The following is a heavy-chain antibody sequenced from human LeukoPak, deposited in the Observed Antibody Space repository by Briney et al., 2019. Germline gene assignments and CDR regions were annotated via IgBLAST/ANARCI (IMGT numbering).Heavy chain of an antibody. Sequence: GGSLRLSCAASGFTFRSYAMSWVRQAPGKGLEWVSLISDSGGSTYYADSVKGRFTISRDNSKNTLYLEMNSLRTEDTAVYYCAKFLTGQYDAFDIWGQGTMVTVSA. J-gene: IGHJ3*02. CDR3: AKFLTGQYDAFDI. V-gene: IGHV3-23*01. CDR1: GFTFRSYA. D-gene: IGHD3-9*01. CDR2: ISDSGGST.